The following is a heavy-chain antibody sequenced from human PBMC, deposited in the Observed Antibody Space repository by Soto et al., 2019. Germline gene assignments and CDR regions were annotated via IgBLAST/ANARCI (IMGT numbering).Heavy chain of an antibody. J-gene: IGHJ2*01. CDR2: SNHSGST. D-gene: IGHD4-17*01. CDR3: ASSFSTAADWYFDL. V-gene: IGHV4-34*01. CDR1: GGSFSGYY. Sequence: QVQLQQWGAGLLKPSETLSLTCAVYGGSFSGYYWSWMRQPPGKGLEWIGESNHSGSTNYNPSLKRRITISVDTYKNPFSLKLSSVTAADTAVYYWASSFSTAADWYFDLWGRGTLVTVSS.